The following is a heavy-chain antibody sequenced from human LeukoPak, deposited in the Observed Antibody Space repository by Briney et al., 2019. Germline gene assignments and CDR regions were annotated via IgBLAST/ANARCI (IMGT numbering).Heavy chain of an antibody. V-gene: IGHV4-34*01. CDR1: GGSFSGYY. CDR3: ARGLGSGSYYFDY. CDR2: INHSGST. D-gene: IGHD5-12*01. Sequence: SETLSLTCAVYGGSFSGYYWSWIRQPLGKGLEWIGEINHSGSTNYNPSLKSRVTISVDTSKNQFSLKLSSVTAADTAVYYCARGLGSGSYYFDYWGQGTLVTVSS. J-gene: IGHJ4*02.